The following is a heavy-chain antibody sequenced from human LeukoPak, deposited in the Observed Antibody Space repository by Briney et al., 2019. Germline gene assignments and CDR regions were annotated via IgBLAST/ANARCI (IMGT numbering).Heavy chain of an antibody. J-gene: IGHJ4*02. D-gene: IGHD2/OR15-2a*01. CDR1: GYTFTGYY. CDR3: AKSSDIRNTWDD. CDR2: INPNSGGT. Sequence: GASVKVSCKASGYTFTGYYMHWVRQAPGQGLEWMGWINPNSGGTNYAQKFHGRVTMTRDTSVSTVYMELSSLRSDDTAVYYCAKSSDIRNTWDDWGQGTLVTVSS. V-gene: IGHV1-2*02.